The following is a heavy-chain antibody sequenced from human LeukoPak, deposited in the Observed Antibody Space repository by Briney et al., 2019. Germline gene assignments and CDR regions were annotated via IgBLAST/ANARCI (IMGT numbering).Heavy chain of an antibody. J-gene: IGHJ4*02. D-gene: IGHD2-21*02. CDR2: ISSSGGST. CDR1: GFTFSSYA. V-gene: IGHV3-64D*06. Sequence: GGSLRLSCSASGFTFSSYAMHWVRQAPGKGLGYVSTISSSGGSTYYADSVKGRFTISRDNSKNTLYLQMSSLRAEDTAVYYCVKRPYCGGDCYYFDYWGQGTLVTVSS. CDR3: VKRPYCGGDCYYFDY.